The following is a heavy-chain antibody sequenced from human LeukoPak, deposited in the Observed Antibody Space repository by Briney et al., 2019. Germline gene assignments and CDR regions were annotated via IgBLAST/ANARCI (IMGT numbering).Heavy chain of an antibody. D-gene: IGHD1-14*01. V-gene: IGHV3-23*01. CDR3: AKFRKPMALLDAFDI. J-gene: IGHJ3*02. CDR2: VSGSGSST. CDR1: GFPFSTFG. Sequence: GGSLRLSCVVSGFPFSTFGMNWVRQAPGKGLEWPSIVSGSGSSTFYADSVKGRFTVSRDNSKNTLYLQMNSLRAEDTAVYYCAKFRKPMALLDAFDIWGQGTMVTVSS.